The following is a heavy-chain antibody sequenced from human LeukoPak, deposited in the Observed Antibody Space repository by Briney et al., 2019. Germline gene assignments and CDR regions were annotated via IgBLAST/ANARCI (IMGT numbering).Heavy chain of an antibody. V-gene: IGHV3-21*01. CDR3: AKTRWSIRYFDY. J-gene: IGHJ4*02. CDR1: GFTFSSYR. D-gene: IGHD2-8*02. Sequence: PGGSLRLSCAASGFTFSSYRMNWVRQAPGKGLEWVSSISSSSSYIYYADSVKGRFTISRDNAKNSLYLQMNSLRAEDTAVYYCAKTRWSIRYFDYWGQGTLVTVSS. CDR2: ISSSSSYI.